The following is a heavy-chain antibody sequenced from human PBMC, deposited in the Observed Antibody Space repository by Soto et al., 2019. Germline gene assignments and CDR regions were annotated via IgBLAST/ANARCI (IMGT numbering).Heavy chain of an antibody. CDR2: IYYSGST. V-gene: IGHV4-39*01. D-gene: IGHD3-3*01. CDR3: ARPSTIFGFYGMDV. J-gene: IGHJ6*02. CDR1: DGCFSRHY. Sequence: SETRSLTRGVYDGCFSRHYADWIRQPPGKGLEWIGSIYYSGSTYYNPSLKSRVTISVDTSKNQFSLKLSSVTAADTAVYYCARPSTIFGFYGMDVWGQGTTVTV.